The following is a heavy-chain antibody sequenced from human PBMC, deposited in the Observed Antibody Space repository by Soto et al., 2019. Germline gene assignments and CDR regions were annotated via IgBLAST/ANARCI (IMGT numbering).Heavy chain of an antibody. V-gene: IGHV4-34*01. D-gene: IGHD3-9*01. CDR1: GGSFSGYY. CDR3: ARESHDILTGPPWVWYFDL. J-gene: IGHJ2*01. CDR2: INDRGSI. Sequence: QVQLQQWGAGPLRPLETLSLTCGVSGGSFSGYYWAWIRQSPGKGLEWIGEINDRGSINYNPSLKRRVRISVDTSKNHYSLTLRSVTAADTAVYYCARESHDILTGPPWVWYFDLWGRGTLVTVSS.